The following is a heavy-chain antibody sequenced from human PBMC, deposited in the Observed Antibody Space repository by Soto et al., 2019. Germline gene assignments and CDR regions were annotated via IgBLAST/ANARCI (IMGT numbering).Heavy chain of an antibody. CDR3: ARDLGSFIVVVPAAMGGAFDI. V-gene: IGHV1-46*03. CDR1: GYTFPSYY. Sequence: ASVKVSCKASGYTFPSYYMHWVRQATGQGLEWMGIINPSGGSTSYAQKFQGRVTMTRDTSTSTVYMELSSLRSEDTAVYYCARDLGSFIVVVPAAMGGAFDIWGQGTMVTVSS. D-gene: IGHD2-2*01. J-gene: IGHJ3*02. CDR2: INPSGGST.